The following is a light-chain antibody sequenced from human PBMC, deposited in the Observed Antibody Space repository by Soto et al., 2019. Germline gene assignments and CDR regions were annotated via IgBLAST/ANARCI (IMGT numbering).Light chain of an antibody. V-gene: IGKV3-15*01. CDR3: QQYNKWPPWT. Sequence: EIVMTQSPATLSVSPGERATLSCRASQSVSSNLAWYQQKPGQAPRLLIYGASTRATGIPARFSGSGSGTEFTLTISSLQDEDVAVYYCQQYNKWPPWTFGQGTKLEIK. CDR1: QSVSSN. CDR2: GAS. J-gene: IGKJ2*01.